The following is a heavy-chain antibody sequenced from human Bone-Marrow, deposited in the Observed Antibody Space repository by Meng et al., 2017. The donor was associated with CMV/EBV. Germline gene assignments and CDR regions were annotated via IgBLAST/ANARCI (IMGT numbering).Heavy chain of an antibody. V-gene: IGHV3-11*01. J-gene: IGHJ4*02. D-gene: IGHD3-3*01. Sequence: SEFAVSDFYMSWSRQTTGKGLEWVSHISSSGSTIYYADSVKGRFTISRDNAKNSLYLQMNSLRAEDTAVYYGARTGFWSGYYRGFGYWGQGTLVTVSS. CDR2: ISSSGSTI. CDR3: ARTGFWSGYYRGFGY. CDR1: EFAVSDFY.